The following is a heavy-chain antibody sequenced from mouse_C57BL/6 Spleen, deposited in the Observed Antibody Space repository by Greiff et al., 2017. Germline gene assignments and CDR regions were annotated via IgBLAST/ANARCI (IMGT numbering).Heavy chain of an antibody. CDR2: IHPSDSDT. Sequence: QVQLQQPGAELVKPGASVKVSCKASGYTFTSYWMHWVKQRPGQGLEWIGRIHPSDSDTNSNQKFKGKATLTVNKSSRPAYMQLSSLTSEDSAVYYCAMEDSFYARDYWGQGTSVTVSS. J-gene: IGHJ4*01. V-gene: IGHV1-74*01. CDR1: GYTFTSYW. CDR3: AMEDSFYARDY.